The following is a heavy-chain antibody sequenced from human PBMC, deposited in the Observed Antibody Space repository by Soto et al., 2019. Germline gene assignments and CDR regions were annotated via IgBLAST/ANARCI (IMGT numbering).Heavy chain of an antibody. Sequence: GESLKISCAGSGYIFTSYWMVWVRQIPGKGLEWMGLIYPGDSDTRYSPSFQGQVTISVDKSISTAYPQWSNLKASDTAIYYCARQDDFWSAYYDHWGQGTLVTVSS. CDR2: IYPGDSDT. CDR1: GYIFTSYW. CDR3: ARQDDFWSAYYDH. V-gene: IGHV5-51*01. D-gene: IGHD3-3*01. J-gene: IGHJ4*02.